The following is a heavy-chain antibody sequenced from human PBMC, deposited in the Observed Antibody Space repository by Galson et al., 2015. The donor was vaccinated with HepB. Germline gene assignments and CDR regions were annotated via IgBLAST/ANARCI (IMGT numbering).Heavy chain of an antibody. D-gene: IGHD3-3*01. Sequence: LSLTCTVSGGSISSYYWSWIRQPPGKGLEWIGYIYYSGSTNYNPSLKSRVTISVDTSNNQFPLKLISVTAADTAVYYCAKGPRYDFWSGYLAYYYYYGMDVWGQGTTVTVSS. CDR2: IYYSGST. CDR1: GGSISSYY. V-gene: IGHV4-59*08. J-gene: IGHJ6*02. CDR3: AKGPRYDFWSGYLAYYYYYGMDV.